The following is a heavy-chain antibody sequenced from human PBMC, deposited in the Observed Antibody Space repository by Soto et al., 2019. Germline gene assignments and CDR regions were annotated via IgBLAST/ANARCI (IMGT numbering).Heavy chain of an antibody. CDR1: GYTFTSYG. Sequence: QVQLVQSGTEVKKPGASVKVSCKASGYTFTSYGIHWVRQAPGQRLEWMGWINAANGDTKYSPKFQGSVSLTRDPSASTAYMELSSLRSEDTAVYYCVRRHVSATGIDWFDPWGQGTLVTVSS. V-gene: IGHV1-3*01. CDR2: INAANGDT. D-gene: IGHD6-13*01. CDR3: VRRHVSATGIDWFDP. J-gene: IGHJ5*02.